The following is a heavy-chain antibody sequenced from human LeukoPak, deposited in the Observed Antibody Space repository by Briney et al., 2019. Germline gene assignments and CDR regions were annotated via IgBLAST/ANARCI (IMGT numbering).Heavy chain of an antibody. D-gene: IGHD2-2*01. V-gene: IGHV3-7*01. CDR3: SGRSGFSSIY. Sequence: GGSLRLSCEASGFTFNTDWMNWVRHAPGKGLEWMANISPDGGDEVYVDSVKGRFTISRDNAKNSVYRQMSNLRAEDTAVYYCSGRSGFSSIYWGQGILVTVSS. CDR1: GFTFNTDW. J-gene: IGHJ4*02. CDR2: ISPDGGDE.